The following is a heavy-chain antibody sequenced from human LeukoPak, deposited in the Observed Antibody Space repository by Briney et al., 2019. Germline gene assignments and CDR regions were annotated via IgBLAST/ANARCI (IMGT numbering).Heavy chain of an antibody. V-gene: IGHV4-34*01. CDR3: ARSPGSLRWFDP. CDR1: GGSFSGYY. Sequence: SETLSLTCAVYGGSFSGYYWGWIRQPPGKGLEWIGEINHSGSTNYNPSLKSRVTISVDTSKNQFSLKLSSVTAADTAVYYCARSPGSLRWFDPWGQGTLVTVSS. D-gene: IGHD3-10*01. J-gene: IGHJ5*02. CDR2: INHSGST.